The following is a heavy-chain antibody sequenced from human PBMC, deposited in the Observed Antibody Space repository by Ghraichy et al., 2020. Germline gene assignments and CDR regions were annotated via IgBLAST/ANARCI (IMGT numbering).Heavy chain of an antibody. J-gene: IGHJ4*02. CDR3: ASSSKVFWSGFDY. CDR2: ISYSEST. V-gene: IGHV4-59*02. D-gene: IGHD3-3*01. Sequence: SETLSLTCAVSGVSVSSYYCSWIRQRPPQGLEWIGYISYSESTNYNTSLNSRVTISLSTAKNQISLKLTSVTAADTDVYYCASSSKVFWSGFDYWAQGTRGTVA. CDR1: GVSVSSYY.